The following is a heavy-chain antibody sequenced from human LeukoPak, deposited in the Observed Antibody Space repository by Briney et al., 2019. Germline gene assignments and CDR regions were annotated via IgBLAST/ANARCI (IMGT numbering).Heavy chain of an antibody. Sequence: PSETLSLTCTVFGGSISSYYWSWIRQPPGKGLEWIGYIYYSGSTNYNPSLKSRVAISVDTSKNQFSLKLSSVTAADTAVYYCARLRPGIAVATFDYWGQGTLVTVSS. D-gene: IGHD6-19*01. CDR3: ARLRPGIAVATFDY. V-gene: IGHV4-59*01. CDR1: GGSISSYY. CDR2: IYYSGST. J-gene: IGHJ4*02.